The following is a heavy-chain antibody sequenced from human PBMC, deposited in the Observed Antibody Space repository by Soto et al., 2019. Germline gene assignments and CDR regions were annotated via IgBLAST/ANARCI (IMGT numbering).Heavy chain of an antibody. CDR3: AKDQGGYSYGDGPNYGMDV. V-gene: IGHV3-23*01. Sequence: GGSLRLSCAASGFTFSSYAMSWVRQAPGKGLEWVSAISGSGGSTYYADSVKGRFAISRDNSKNTLYLQMNSLRAEDTAVYYCAKDQGGYSYGDGPNYGMDVWGQGTTVTVSS. J-gene: IGHJ6*02. D-gene: IGHD5-18*01. CDR2: ISGSGGST. CDR1: GFTFSSYA.